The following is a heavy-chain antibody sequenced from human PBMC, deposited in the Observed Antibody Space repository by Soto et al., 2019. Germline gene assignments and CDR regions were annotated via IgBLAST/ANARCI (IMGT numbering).Heavy chain of an antibody. CDR3: ARHGRGDYDILTGFA. D-gene: IGHD3-9*01. Sequence: EVQLVQSGAEVKKPGESLRISCKGSGYSFTSYWISWVRQLPGKGLEWMGRIDPSDSYTNYSPSFQGHVTISADKSISTAYLQWSSLKASDTAMYYCARHGRGDYDILTGFAWGHGTMVTVSS. CDR1: GYSFTSYW. V-gene: IGHV5-10-1*03. J-gene: IGHJ3*01. CDR2: IDPSDSYT.